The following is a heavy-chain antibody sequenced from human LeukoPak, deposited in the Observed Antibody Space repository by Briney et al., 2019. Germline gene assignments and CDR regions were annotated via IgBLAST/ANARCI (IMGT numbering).Heavy chain of an antibody. CDR2: ISSSSSYI. CDR3: ARDNIAVAGIDYYYYYYMDV. Sequence: GGSLRLSCAASGFTFSSYSMNWVRQAPGKGLEWVSSISSSSSYIYYADSVKGRFTISRDNAKNSLYLQMNSLRAEDTAVYYCARDNIAVAGIDYYYYYYMDVWGKGTTVTVSS. V-gene: IGHV3-21*01. D-gene: IGHD6-19*01. CDR1: GFTFSSYS. J-gene: IGHJ6*03.